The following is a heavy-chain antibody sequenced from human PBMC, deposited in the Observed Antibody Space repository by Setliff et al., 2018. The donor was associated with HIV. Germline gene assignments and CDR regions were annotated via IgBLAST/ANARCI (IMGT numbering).Heavy chain of an antibody. CDR2: INAGNGNT. CDR3: ARVGQFLEPYGMDV. D-gene: IGHD3-3*01. CDR1: GYTFTSYA. Sequence: ASVKVSCKASGYTFTSYAMHWVRQAPGQRPEWMGWINAGNGNTKYSQKFQGRVTITRDTSASTAYMELSSLRSEDTAVYYCARVGQFLEPYGMDVWGQGTTVTVSS. V-gene: IGHV1-3*01. J-gene: IGHJ6*02.